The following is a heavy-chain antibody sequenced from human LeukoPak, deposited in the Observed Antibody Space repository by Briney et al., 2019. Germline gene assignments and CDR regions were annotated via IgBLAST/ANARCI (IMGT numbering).Heavy chain of an antibody. D-gene: IGHD4-11*01. J-gene: IGHJ4*02. V-gene: IGHV1-69*05. Sequence: GASVKVSCKASGGTFSSYAISWVRQAPGQGLEWMGGIIPIFGTANYAQKFQGRVTITTDESTSTAYMELSSLRSEDTAVYYCALIYSSYRKLDYWGQGTLVTVSS. CDR2: IIPIFGTA. CDR3: ALIYSSYRKLDY. CDR1: GGTFSSYA.